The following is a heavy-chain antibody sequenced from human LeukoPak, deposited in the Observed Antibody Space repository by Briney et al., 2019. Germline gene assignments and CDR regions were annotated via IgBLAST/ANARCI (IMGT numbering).Heavy chain of an antibody. CDR3: ARVAAVDGKGDVFDS. CDR2: IYYSGNS. V-gene: IGHV4-59*01. CDR1: GDSISSYY. Sequence: SETLSLTCTVSGDSISSYYWTWIRQPPGKGLDWIGNIYYSGNSNYKPSLKTRVTISVDTSRNQFSLKLKSVTAADTAVYYCARVAAVDGKGDVFDSWGQGTIVTVSS. J-gene: IGHJ3*02. D-gene: IGHD6-19*01.